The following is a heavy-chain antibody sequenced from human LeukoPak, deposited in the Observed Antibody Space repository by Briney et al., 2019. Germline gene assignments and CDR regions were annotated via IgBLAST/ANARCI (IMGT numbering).Heavy chain of an antibody. Sequence: GASVKVSFKASGGTFSSYAISWVRQASGQGLEWMGGIIPIFGTANYAQKFQGRVTITTDESTSTAYMELSSLRSEDTAVYYCARDRSAGSDGYNYYYMDVWGKGTTVTVSS. CDR3: ARDRSAGSDGYNYYYMDV. D-gene: IGHD5-24*01. CDR1: GGTFSSYA. J-gene: IGHJ6*03. CDR2: IIPIFGTA. V-gene: IGHV1-69*05.